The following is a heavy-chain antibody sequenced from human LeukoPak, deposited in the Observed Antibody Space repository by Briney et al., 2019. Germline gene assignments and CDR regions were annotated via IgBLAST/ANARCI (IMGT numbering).Heavy chain of an antibody. CDR1: GFTFSSYW. J-gene: IGHJ3*02. Sequence: GGSLRLSCAASGFTFSSYWMHWVRQAPGKGLVWVSAISGSGGSTYYADSVKGRFTISRDNSKNTLYLQMNSLRAEDTAVYYCAKGHDILTGYFYDAFDIWGQGTMVTVSS. CDR3: AKGHDILTGYFYDAFDI. D-gene: IGHD3-9*01. V-gene: IGHV3-23*01. CDR2: ISGSGGST.